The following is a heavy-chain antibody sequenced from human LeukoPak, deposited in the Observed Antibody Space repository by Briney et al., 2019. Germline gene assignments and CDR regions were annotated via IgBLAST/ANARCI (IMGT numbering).Heavy chain of an antibody. D-gene: IGHD6-19*01. CDR1: GFTFDDYA. Sequence: GRSLRLSCAASGFTFDDYAMPWVRQAPGKGLEWVSGISWNSGSIGYADSVKGRFTISRDNAKNSLYLQMNSLRAEDTALYYCAKTQSSGWYYLGYFQHWGQGTLVTVSS. J-gene: IGHJ1*01. V-gene: IGHV3-9*01. CDR3: AKTQSSGWYYLGYFQH. CDR2: ISWNSGSI.